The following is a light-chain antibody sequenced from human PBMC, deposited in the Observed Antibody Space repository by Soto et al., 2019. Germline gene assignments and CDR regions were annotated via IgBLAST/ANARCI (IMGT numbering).Light chain of an antibody. CDR2: EVS. Sequence: QSALTQPASVSGSPGQSITISCTGTSSDIGGYNYVSWYQQHPGEAPKLVIYEVSNRPSGVSNRFSGSKSSNTASLTISGLRPEDEADYYCTSFTTSSIWVFGGGTKVTVL. CDR1: SSDIGGYNY. J-gene: IGLJ3*02. V-gene: IGLV2-14*01. CDR3: TSFTTSSIWV.